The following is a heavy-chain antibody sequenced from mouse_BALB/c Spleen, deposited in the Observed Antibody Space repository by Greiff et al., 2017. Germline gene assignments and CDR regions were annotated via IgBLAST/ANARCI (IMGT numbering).Heavy chain of an antibody. J-gene: IGHJ4*01. Sequence: QEQLKQSGPGLVQPSQSLSITCTVSGFSLTSYGVHWVRQSPGKGLEWLGVIWSGGSTDYNAAFISRLSISKDNSKSQVFFKMNSLQANDTAIYYCARKRGNWDDYAMDYWGQGTSVTVSS. CDR1: GFSLTSYG. D-gene: IGHD4-1*01. V-gene: IGHV2-2*02. CDR2: IWSGGST. CDR3: ARKRGNWDDYAMDY.